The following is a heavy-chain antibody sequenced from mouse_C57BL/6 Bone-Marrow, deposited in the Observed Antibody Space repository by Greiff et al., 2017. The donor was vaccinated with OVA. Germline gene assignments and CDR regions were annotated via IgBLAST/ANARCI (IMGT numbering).Heavy chain of an antibody. CDR2: IRSKSNNYAT. D-gene: IGHD3-2*02. CDR3: VRLTWSGSYFDY. CDR1: GFSFNTYA. J-gene: IGHJ2*01. V-gene: IGHV10-1*01. Sequence: EVKLVESGGGLVQPKGSLKLSCAASGFSFNTYAMNWVRQAPGKGLEWVARIRSKSNNYATYYADSVKDRFTISRDDSESMLYLQMNNLKTEDTAMYYCVRLTWSGSYFDYWGQGTTLTVSS.